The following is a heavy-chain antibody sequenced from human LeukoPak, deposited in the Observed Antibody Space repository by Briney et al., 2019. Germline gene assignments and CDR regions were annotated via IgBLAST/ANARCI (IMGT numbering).Heavy chain of an antibody. J-gene: IGHJ4*02. D-gene: IGHD6-25*01. CDR1: GFTFSSYG. CDR3: ARDGEGSD. V-gene: IGHV3-30*03. CDR2: MSYDGSNK. Sequence: GGSLRLSCAASGFTFSSYGMHWVRQAPGKGLEWVALMSYDGSNKYYAVSVKGRFTISRDNSKNTLYLQMNSLRAEDTAVYYCARDGEGSDWGQGTLVTVSS.